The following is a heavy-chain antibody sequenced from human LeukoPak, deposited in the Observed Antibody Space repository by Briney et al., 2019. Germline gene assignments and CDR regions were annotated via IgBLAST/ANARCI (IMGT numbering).Heavy chain of an antibody. CDR1: GFTFSSYS. Sequence: PGGSLRLSCAASGFTFSSYSMNWVRQAPGKGLEWVSYISSSSGTIYYADSVKGRFTISRDNAKNSLYLQMNSLRADDTAVYYCARGEAAYFFAFDIWGQGTMVTVSS. CDR3: ARGEAAYFFAFDI. CDR2: ISSSSGTI. V-gene: IGHV3-48*01. D-gene: IGHD3-3*01. J-gene: IGHJ3*02.